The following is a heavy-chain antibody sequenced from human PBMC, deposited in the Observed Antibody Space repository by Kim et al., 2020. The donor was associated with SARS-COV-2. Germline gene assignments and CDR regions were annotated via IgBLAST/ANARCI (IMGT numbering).Heavy chain of an antibody. CDR3: ARHQGGYCTNGVCRPGIAVAAAGDY. D-gene: IGHD2-8*01. CDR2: IYPGDSDT. Sequence: GESLKISCKGSGYSFTSYWIGWVRQMPGKGLEWMGIIYPGDSDTRYSPSFQGQVTISADKSISTAYLQWSSLKASDTAMYYCARHQGGYCTNGVCRPGIAVAAAGDYWGQGTLVTVSS. CDR1: GYSFTSYW. J-gene: IGHJ4*02. V-gene: IGHV5-51*01.